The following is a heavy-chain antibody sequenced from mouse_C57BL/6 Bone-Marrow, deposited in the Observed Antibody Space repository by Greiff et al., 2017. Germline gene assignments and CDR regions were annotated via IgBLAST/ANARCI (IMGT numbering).Heavy chain of an antibody. J-gene: IGHJ1*03. D-gene: IGHD1-1*01. CDR3: TDPPLYYGSTDWYFDV. CDR2: IRLKSVNYAT. CDR1: GFTFSNYW. Sequence: EVQGVESGGGLVQPGGSMKLSCVASGFTFSNYWMNWVRQSPEKGLEWAAQIRLKSVNYATHSAEFVNGRFTISRDDSNSSVYLQMNNFRAEDTGIYYCTDPPLYYGSTDWYFDVWGTGTAVTVSA. V-gene: IGHV6-3*01.